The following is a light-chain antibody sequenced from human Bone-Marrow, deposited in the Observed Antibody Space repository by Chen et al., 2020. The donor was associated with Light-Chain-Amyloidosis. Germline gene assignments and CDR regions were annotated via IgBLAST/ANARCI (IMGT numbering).Light chain of an antibody. Sequence: NFMLTQPHSLSESPGKTFFFLCSRSSGSIATNYVQWYQQRPGSSPTTVIYEDDQRPSGVPDRFSGSIDRSSNSASLTISGLKTEDEADYYCQSYQGSSQGVFGGGTKLTVL. J-gene: IGLJ3*02. CDR2: EDD. CDR3: QSYQGSSQGV. V-gene: IGLV6-57*01. CDR1: SGSIATNY.